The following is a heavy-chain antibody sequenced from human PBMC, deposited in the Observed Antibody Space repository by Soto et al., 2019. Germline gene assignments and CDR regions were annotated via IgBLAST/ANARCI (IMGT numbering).Heavy chain of an antibody. CDR1: GASISGFY. Sequence: PSETLSLTCTVSGASISGFYWSWIRKSAGKGLEWIGRIYATGTTDYNPSLKSRVTMSVDTSKNQFSLKLSSVTAADTAVYYCARENVYSFFGVVTRDYYYGMDVWGQGTTVTVSS. D-gene: IGHD3-3*01. J-gene: IGHJ6*02. CDR2: IYATGTT. V-gene: IGHV4-4*07. CDR3: ARENVYSFFGVVTRDYYYGMDV.